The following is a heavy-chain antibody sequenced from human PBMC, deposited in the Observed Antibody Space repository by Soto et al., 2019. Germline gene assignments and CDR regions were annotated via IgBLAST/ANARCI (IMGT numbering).Heavy chain of an antibody. V-gene: IGHV3-23*01. CDR3: AKDLGYCSSTSCYAFDY. CDR1: GFTFSSYA. Sequence: GGSLRLSCAASGFTFSSYAMSWVRQAPGKGLEWVSAISGSGGSTYYADSVKGRFTISRDNSKNTLYLQMNSLRAEDTAVYYCAKDLGYCSSTSCYAFDYWGQGTLVTVSS. CDR2: ISGSGGST. D-gene: IGHD2-2*01. J-gene: IGHJ4*02.